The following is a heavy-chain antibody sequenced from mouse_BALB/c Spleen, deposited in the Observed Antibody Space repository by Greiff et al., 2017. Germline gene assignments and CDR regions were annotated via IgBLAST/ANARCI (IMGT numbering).Heavy chain of an antibody. CDR2: IWWDDDK. Sequence: QVTLKVSGPGILQPSQTLSLTCSFSGFSLSTSGMGVGWIRQPSGKGLEWLAHIWWDDDKRYNPALKSRLTISKNTSSNQVFLKIASVDTADTATYYCARVFGNYDFDYWGQGTTLTVSA. CDR3: ARVFGNYDFDY. V-gene: IGHV8-8*01. CDR1: GFSLSTSGMG. J-gene: IGHJ2*01. D-gene: IGHD2-1*01.